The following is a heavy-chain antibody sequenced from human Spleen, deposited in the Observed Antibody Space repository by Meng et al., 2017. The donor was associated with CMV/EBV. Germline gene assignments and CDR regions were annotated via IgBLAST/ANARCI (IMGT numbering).Heavy chain of an antibody. CDR3: ARLRYFDWLLIDY. CDR2: ISAYNGNT. J-gene: IGHJ4*02. V-gene: IGHV1-18*01. D-gene: IGHD3-9*01. Sequence: QVQLVQSGAEVKQPGASVKVSCKASGYTFSDYGINWVRQAPGQGLEWMGWISAYNGNTKYTQKLQGRVTMTTDISTSTAYMELRSLRSDDTAVYYCARLRYFDWLLIDYWGQGTLVTVSS. CDR1: GYTFSDYG.